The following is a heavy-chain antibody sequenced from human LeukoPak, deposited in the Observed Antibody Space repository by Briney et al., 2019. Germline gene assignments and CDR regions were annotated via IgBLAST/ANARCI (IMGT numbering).Heavy chain of an antibody. J-gene: IGHJ4*02. CDR1: GYTFTSYG. CDR2: ISAYNGNT. D-gene: IGHD3-22*01. V-gene: IGHV1-18*01. CDR3: ARWAGYYYDSSGYYVDY. Sequence: ASVKVSCKASGYTFTSYGISWVRQAPGQGLEWMGWISAYNGNTNYAQKPQGRVTMTTDTSTSTAYMELRSLRSDDTAVYYCARWAGYYYDSSGYYVDYWGQGTLVTVSS.